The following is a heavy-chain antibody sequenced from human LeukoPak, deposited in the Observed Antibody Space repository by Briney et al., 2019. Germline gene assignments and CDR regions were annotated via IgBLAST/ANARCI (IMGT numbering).Heavy chain of an antibody. Sequence: GGSLRLSCAASGFTFSSYWMGWVRQAPGKGLEWVANIKQDGSEKYYVDSVKGRFTISRDNAKNSLYLQMNSLRAEDTAVYYCARDAEDSSSWYVVYWGQGTLVTVSS. CDR3: ARDAEDSSSWYVVY. V-gene: IGHV3-7*03. CDR1: GFTFSSYW. J-gene: IGHJ4*02. D-gene: IGHD6-13*01. CDR2: IKQDGSEK.